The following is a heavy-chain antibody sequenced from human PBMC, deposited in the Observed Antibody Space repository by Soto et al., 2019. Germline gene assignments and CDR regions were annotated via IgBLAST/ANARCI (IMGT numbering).Heavy chain of an antibody. V-gene: IGHV3-64*01. CDR3: ARERGWGAFDI. D-gene: IGHD3-10*01. CDR1: GFTFSSYA. Sequence: GGSLRLSCAASGFTFSSYAMHWVRQAPGKGLEYVSAISSNGGSTYYANSVKGRFTISRDNSKNTLYLQMGSLRAEDMAVYYCARERGWGAFDIWGQGTMVTVSS. CDR2: ISSNGGST. J-gene: IGHJ3*02.